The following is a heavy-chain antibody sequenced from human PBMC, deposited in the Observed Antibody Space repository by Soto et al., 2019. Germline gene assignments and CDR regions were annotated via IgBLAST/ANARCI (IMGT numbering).Heavy chain of an antibody. V-gene: IGHV4-34*01. CDR3: AEDGIRDVRSVSAFLLNRSSDL. Sequence: KGLEWIGEINHSGSTNYNPSLKSRVNISVDTSKNRCSLKLSSVTAADTVFFFQAEDGIRDVRSVSAFLLNRSSDL. J-gene: IGHJ2*01. CDR2: INHSGST. D-gene: IGHD3-10*02.